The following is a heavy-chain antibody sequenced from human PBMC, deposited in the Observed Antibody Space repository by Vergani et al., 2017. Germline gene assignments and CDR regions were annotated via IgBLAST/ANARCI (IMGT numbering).Heavy chain of an antibody. CDR1: GFTFSNAW. D-gene: IGHD2-2*01. V-gene: IGHV3-15*01. CDR3: TTILGYCSSTSCSGY. J-gene: IGHJ4*02. CDR2: IKSKTDGGTT. Sequence: EVQLVESGGGLVKPGGSLRLSCAASGFTFSNAWMRWVRQAPGKGLEWVGRIKSKTDGGTTDYAAPVKGRFTISRDDSKNTLSLQMNSLKTEDTAVYYCTTILGYCSSTSCSGYWGQGTLVTVSS.